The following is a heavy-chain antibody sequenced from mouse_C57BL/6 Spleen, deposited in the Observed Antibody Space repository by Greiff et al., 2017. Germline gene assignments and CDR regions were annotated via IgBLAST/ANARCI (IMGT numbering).Heavy chain of an antibody. CDR3: ATGTDY. D-gene: IGHD3-3*01. J-gene: IGHJ2*01. CDR2: INPSTGGT. CDR1: GYSFTGYY. Sequence: VQLKQSGPELVKPGASVKISCKASGYSFTGYYMNWVKQSPEKSLEWIGEINPSTGGTTYNQKFKAKATLTVDKSSSTAYMQLKSLTSEDSAVYYCATGTDYWGQGTTLTVSS. V-gene: IGHV1-42*01.